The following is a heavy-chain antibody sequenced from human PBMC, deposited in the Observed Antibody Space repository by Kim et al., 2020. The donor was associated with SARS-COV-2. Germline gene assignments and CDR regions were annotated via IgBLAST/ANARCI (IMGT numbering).Heavy chain of an antibody. V-gene: IGHV3-74*03. Sequence: GGSLRLSCAASGFDFSSYWMHWVRQAPGKGLMWVSRIDPDGSFIKYADSVKGRVTIARDNVKHTVYLQLNNLRSEDTAIYYCTRDYFDSWGQGTLVSVSS. CDR2: IDPDGSFI. CDR1: GFDFSSYW. CDR3: TRDYFDS. J-gene: IGHJ4*02.